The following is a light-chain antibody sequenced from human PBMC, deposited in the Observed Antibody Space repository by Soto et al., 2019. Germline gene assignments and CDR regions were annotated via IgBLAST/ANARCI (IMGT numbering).Light chain of an antibody. CDR2: DAY. Sequence: DIQMTQSPSILSASVGDRVTITCRASQIISSRLAWYQQKPGKAPKLLIYDAYNLESGVPSMFSGSGSGTEFTLISSSLQPDDFATYYCQQYNSYSLAFGGGTKVEIK. CDR1: QIISSR. V-gene: IGKV1-5*01. CDR3: QQYNSYSLA. J-gene: IGKJ4*01.